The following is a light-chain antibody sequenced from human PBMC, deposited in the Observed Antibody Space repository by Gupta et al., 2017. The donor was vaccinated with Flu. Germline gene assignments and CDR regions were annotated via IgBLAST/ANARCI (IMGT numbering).Light chain of an antibody. CDR1: NSDVGKFNL. J-gene: IGLJ2*01. Sequence: SITLSCTGTNSDVGKFNLVSWYQQHPGKAPKLIIYEVSKGPSNIPTRFSGSKSGITASLTISGLQAEDEAHYYCCSYSADDTVVFGGGTSLTVL. CDR3: CSYSADDTVV. CDR2: EVS. V-gene: IGLV2-23*02.